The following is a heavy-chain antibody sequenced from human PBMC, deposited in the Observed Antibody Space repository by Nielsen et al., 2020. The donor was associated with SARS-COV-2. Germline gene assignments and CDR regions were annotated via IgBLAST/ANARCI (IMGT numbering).Heavy chain of an antibody. CDR3: TRAGSYRHDY. CDR2: INGDGSST. V-gene: IGHV3-74*01. J-gene: IGHJ4*02. Sequence: GESRKISCAASGFTFSTYWVHWVRQAPGKGLVWVSRINGDGSSTSYADSLKGRFTISRDNAKNTLYLQMNSLRVEDTAVYYCTRAGSYRHDYWGQGTLVTVSS. CDR1: GFTFSTYW. D-gene: IGHD1-26*01.